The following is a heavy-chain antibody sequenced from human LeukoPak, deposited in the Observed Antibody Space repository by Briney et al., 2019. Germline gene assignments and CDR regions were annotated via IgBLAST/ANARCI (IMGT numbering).Heavy chain of an antibody. D-gene: IGHD2-2*01. Sequence: SDTLSLTCTVSGGSISSSSSYWGWIRQSPGKGLEWIGNMYYSGSSYYNPSLKSRVTISVDASRNLFSLKLSSVTAAATAVYYCATYHQRFAPWGKGTLVTVSS. CDR1: GGSISSSSSY. CDR3: ATYHQRFAP. CDR2: MYYSGSS. V-gene: IGHV4-39*02. J-gene: IGHJ5*02.